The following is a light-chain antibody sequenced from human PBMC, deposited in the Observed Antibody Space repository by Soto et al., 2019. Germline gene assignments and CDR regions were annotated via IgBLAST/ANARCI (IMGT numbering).Light chain of an antibody. CDR3: QQSDHVPF. J-gene: IGKJ4*01. CDR1: QDMKNY. V-gene: IGKV1-33*01. CDR2: DAS. Sequence: DIQMTQSPSSLSASVGDRVTITCRASQDMKNYLNWYQHKPGKAPKLLIYDASFLETGVPPRVSGSGSGTDFTFTITRLQPEDIATYYCQQSDHVPFVGGGTKVEIK.